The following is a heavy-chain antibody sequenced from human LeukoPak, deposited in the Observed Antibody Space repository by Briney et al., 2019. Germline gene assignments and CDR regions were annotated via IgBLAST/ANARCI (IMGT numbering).Heavy chain of an antibody. CDR3: ARDKGTGYPYYFDY. J-gene: IGHJ4*02. CDR2: IKQDGSEK. V-gene: IGHV3-7*01. CDR1: GFTFSSYW. Sequence: GGSLRLSCAVSGFTFSSYWMSWVRQAPGKGLEWVANIKQDGSEKYYVDSVKGRFTISRDNAKNSLYLQMNSLRAEDTAVYYCARDKGTGYPYYFDYWGQGTLVTVSS. D-gene: IGHD3-9*01.